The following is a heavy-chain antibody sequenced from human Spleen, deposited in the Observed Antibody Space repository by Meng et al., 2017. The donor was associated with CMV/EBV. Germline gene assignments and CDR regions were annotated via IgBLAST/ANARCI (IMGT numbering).Heavy chain of an antibody. CDR2: VMPILNIT. CDR1: EGPFSSHT. V-gene: IGHV1-69*04. Sequence: CKASEGPFSSHTISWVRQAPGQGLEWMGWVMPILNITNYAEKFHGRLTIIADKSTTTAFLELSTLRSEDTALYYCVRDGYSPGFFQHWGQGTLVTVSS. J-gene: IGHJ1*01. CDR3: VRDGYSPGFFQH. D-gene: IGHD5-18*01.